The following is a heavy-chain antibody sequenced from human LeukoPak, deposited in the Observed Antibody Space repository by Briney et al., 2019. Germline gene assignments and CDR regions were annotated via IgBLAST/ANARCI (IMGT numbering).Heavy chain of an antibody. D-gene: IGHD3-22*01. Sequence: GASLKISCQGSGYSFTSYWIGWVRQMPGKGLEWMGIIYPGDSDTRYSPSFQGQVTISADKSISTAYLQWSSLKASDTAMYYCARKYYYDSSGWITAFDYWGQGTLVTVSS. CDR3: ARKYYYDSSGWITAFDY. CDR1: GYSFTSYW. CDR2: IYPGDSDT. J-gene: IGHJ4*02. V-gene: IGHV5-51*01.